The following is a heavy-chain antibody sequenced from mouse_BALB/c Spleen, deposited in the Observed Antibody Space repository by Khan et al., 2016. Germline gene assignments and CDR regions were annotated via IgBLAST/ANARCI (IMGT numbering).Heavy chain of an antibody. D-gene: IGHD2-3*01. V-gene: IGHV3-8*02. CDR1: GDSITSGY. Sequence: EVQLQESGPSLVKPSQTLSLTCSVTGDSITSGYWNWIRKFPGNKLEYMGYISYSGSTYYNPSLKSRLSITRDTSKNQYYLQLNSVTTEDTATYYCARDYDGYYSLGYWGQGTTLTVSS. CDR2: ISYSGST. CDR3: ARDYDGYYSLGY. J-gene: IGHJ2*01.